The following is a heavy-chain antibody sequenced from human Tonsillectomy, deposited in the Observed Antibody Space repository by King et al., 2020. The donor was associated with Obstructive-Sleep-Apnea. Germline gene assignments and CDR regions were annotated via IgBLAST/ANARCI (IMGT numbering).Heavy chain of an antibody. D-gene: IGHD4-17*01. CDR3: AREQYGGYVVDY. J-gene: IGHJ4*02. Sequence: VQLVESGGGLVQPGGCLRLSCAASGFTFSIYSMNWVRQAPGKGLEWVSYISSSTSTIYYADSVRGRFTISRDNAKNSLYLQMNSLRAEDTAVYYCAREQYGGYVVDYWGQGTLVTVSS. V-gene: IGHV3-48*04. CDR1: GFTFSIYS. CDR2: ISSSTSTI.